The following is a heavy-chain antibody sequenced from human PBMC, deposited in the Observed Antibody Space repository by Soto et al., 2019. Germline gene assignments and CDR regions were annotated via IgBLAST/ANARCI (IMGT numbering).Heavy chain of an antibody. CDR1: GGSITAYY. D-gene: IGHD3-22*01. V-gene: IGHV4-59*08. J-gene: IGHJ4*01. CDR3: ASHYYYDNSGYYFFDN. CDR2: LYFDGAT. Sequence: QVQLQESGPGLVKPSETLSLTCTVSGGSITAYYWSWIRQPPGKGLEWIGFLYFDGATNYNPSLKSRVTVSSDTAKIPFSLNLTSVTPADTAVYYCASHYYYDNSGYYFFDNSGPGALVTVSS.